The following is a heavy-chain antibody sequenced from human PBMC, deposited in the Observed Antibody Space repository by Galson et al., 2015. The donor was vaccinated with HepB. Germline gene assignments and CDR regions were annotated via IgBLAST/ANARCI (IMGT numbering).Heavy chain of an antibody. J-gene: IGHJ4*02. D-gene: IGHD1-26*01. CDR2: IYYSGST. CDR3: ARHTVGATISFDY. Sequence: SETLSLTCTVSGGSISSSSYYWGWIRQPPGTGLEWIGSIYYSGSTYYNPSLKSRVTISVDTSKNQFSLKLSSVTAADTAVYYCARHTVGATISFDYWGQGTLVTVSS. CDR1: GGSISSSSYY. V-gene: IGHV4-39*01.